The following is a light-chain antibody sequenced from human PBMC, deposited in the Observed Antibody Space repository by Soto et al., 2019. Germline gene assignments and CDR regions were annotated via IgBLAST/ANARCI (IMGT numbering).Light chain of an antibody. CDR3: QQYYTASWT. Sequence: IEMTQSPDSLAVFLGERATINCKSGQSLLYSVNNENYLAWYQKKPGQPPKLLIYWASRRESGVPDRFSGSGSWTDFTLTISSLQPEDVAVYYCQQYYTASWTLGQGTRVEIK. CDR2: WAS. CDR1: QSLLYSVNNENY. V-gene: IGKV4-1*01. J-gene: IGKJ1*01.